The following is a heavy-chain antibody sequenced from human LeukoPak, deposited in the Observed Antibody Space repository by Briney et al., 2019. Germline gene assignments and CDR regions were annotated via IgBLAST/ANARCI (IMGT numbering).Heavy chain of an antibody. CDR2: ISAYNGNT. J-gene: IGHJ4*02. V-gene: IGHV1-18*01. CDR3: ARGVVIDY. Sequence: ASVKVSCKVSGYTLTELSLHWVRQAPGQGLEWMGWISAYNGNTNYAQKLQGRVTMTTDTSTSTAYMELRSLRSDDTAVYYCARGVVIDYWGQGTLVTVSS. CDR1: GYTLTELS. D-gene: IGHD4-23*01.